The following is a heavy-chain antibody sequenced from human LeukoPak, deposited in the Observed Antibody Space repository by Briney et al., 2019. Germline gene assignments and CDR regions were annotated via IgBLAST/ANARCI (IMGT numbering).Heavy chain of an antibody. V-gene: IGHV4-34*01. CDR2: IIHSGST. Sequence: SETLSLTCAVYGGSFSGYSWSWIRQSPGKGLEWIADIIHSGSTNYNSSLKSRVTISLDTSKNQFSLNLPSVTAADTAVYYCARGLTELGTAYYYYMDVWGKGTTVIVSS. CDR1: GGSFSGYS. J-gene: IGHJ6*03. D-gene: IGHD7-27*01. CDR3: ARGLTELGTAYYYYMDV.